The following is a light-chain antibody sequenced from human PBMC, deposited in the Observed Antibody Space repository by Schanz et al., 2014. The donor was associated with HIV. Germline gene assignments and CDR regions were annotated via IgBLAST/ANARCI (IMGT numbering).Light chain of an antibody. Sequence: QSVLTQPPSMSAAPGQRVTISCAGSAFNIGQNYASWFQQFPGTAPKLLIYVNHQRPSDIPDRFSGSKTGTSATLAIVGLQTGDEADYYCATWDSTLSAVVFGGGTKLTVL. CDR1: AFNIGQNY. J-gene: IGLJ2*01. CDR2: VNH. V-gene: IGLV1-51*01. CDR3: ATWDSTLSAVV.